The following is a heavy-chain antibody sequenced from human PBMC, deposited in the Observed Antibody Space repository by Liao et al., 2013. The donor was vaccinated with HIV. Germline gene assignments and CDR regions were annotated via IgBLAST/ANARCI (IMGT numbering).Heavy chain of an antibody. Sequence: QEQLQQWGAGLLKPSETLSLTCGVFGGSLSGYYWGWIRQPPGKGLEWIGEINHTGGTRYNPSLKSRVTMSLDTSVNQFSLTLTSMTAADAGVYYCARGPIYYDFWTGYFAFDIWVGEQRSPSPQ. V-gene: IGHV4-34*01. CDR2: INHTGGT. CDR3: ARGPIYYDFWTGYFAFDI. CDR1: GGSLSGYY. J-gene: IGHJ3*02. D-gene: IGHD3/OR15-3a*01.